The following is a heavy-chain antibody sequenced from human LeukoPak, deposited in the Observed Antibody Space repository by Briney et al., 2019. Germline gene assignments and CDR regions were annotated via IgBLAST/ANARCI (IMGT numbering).Heavy chain of an antibody. J-gene: IGHJ5*02. CDR3: ARVNYYSINWFDP. CDR1: GGSISSSSYY. Sequence: SETLSLTCTVSGGSISSSSYYWGWIRQPPGKGLEWIGSTYYSGSTYYNPSLKSRVTISVDTSKNQFSLELSSVTAADTAVYYCARVNYYSINWFDPWGQGTLVSVSS. D-gene: IGHD3-22*01. V-gene: IGHV4-39*07. CDR2: TYYSGST.